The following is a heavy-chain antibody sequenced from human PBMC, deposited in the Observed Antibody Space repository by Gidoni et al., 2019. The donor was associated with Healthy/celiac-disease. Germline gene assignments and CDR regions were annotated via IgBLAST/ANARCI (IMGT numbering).Heavy chain of an antibody. CDR2: INHSGST. CDR3: ARVLPRWGPVAGLKVFDY. CDR1: GGSFSGYY. D-gene: IGHD6-19*01. V-gene: IGHV4-34*01. Sequence: QVQLQQWGAGLLKPSETLSLTCAVYGGSFSGYYWSWIRQPPGKGLEWIGEINHSGSTNYNPSLKSRVTISVDTSKNQFSLKLSSVTAADTAVYYCARVLPRWGPVAGLKVFDYWGQGTLVTVSS. J-gene: IGHJ4*02.